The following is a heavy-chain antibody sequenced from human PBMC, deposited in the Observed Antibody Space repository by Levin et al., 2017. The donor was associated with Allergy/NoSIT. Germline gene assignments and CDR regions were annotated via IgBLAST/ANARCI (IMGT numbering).Heavy chain of an antibody. CDR2: INTNTGNP. CDR1: GYTFTSYA. J-gene: IGHJ4*02. CDR3: ARTYCSGGSCYSRSFDY. V-gene: IGHV7-4-1*02. D-gene: IGHD2-15*01. Sequence: VKVSCKASGYTFTSYAMNWVRQAPGQGLEWMGWINTNTGNPTYAQGFTGRFVFSLDTSVSTAYLQISSLKAEDTAVYYCARTYCSGGSCYSRSFDYWGQGTLVTVSS.